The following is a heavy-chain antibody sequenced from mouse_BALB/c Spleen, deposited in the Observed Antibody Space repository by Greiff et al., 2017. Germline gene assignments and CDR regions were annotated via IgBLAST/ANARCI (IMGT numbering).Heavy chain of an antibody. CDR1: GFAFSSYD. CDR2: ISSGGGST. V-gene: IGHV5-12-1*01. CDR3: ARDDYDGMDY. D-gene: IGHD2-4*01. J-gene: IGHJ4*01. Sequence: EVNVVESGGGLVKPGGSLKLSCAASGFAFSSYDMSWVRQTPEKRLEWVAYISSGGGSTYYPDTVKGRFTISRDNAKNTLYLQMSSLKSEDTAMYYCARDDYDGMDYWGQGTSVTVSS.